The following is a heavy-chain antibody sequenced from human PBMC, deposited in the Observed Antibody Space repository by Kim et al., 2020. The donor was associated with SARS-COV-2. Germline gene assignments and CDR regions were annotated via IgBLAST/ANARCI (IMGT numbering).Heavy chain of an antibody. CDR1: GYTFTSYA. V-gene: IGHV7-4-1*02. D-gene: IGHD3-16*01. CDR2: INTNNGNP. CDR3: ARETRIFGGWVLGY. Sequence: ASVKVSCKASGYTFTSYAMNWVRQAPGQGLEWMGWINTNNGNPKYAQGFTGRFVFSLDTSVSTAYLQMSSLKAEDTAVYYCARETRIFGGWVLGYGGEGPLLTVSS. J-gene: IGHJ1*01.